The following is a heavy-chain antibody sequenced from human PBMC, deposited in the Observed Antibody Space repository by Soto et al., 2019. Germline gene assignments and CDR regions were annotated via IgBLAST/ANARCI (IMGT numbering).Heavy chain of an antibody. Sequence: QLVESGGALVMPGWSLRLSCAASGFKFSDFFMSWIRQAPGKGLEWIGHINGGSTQTQYVDSVRGRFTISRDNAKNLLFLQMDSLRPEDTAVYYCARGTHYLEKRGPDGGQGTLVTVSS. D-gene: IGHD1-7*01. V-gene: IGHV3-11*06. CDR1: GFKFSDFF. CDR2: INGGSTQT. J-gene: IGHJ4*02. CDR3: ARGTHYLEKRGPD.